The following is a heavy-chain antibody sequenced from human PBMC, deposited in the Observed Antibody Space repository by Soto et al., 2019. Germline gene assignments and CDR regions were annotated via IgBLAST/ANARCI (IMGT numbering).Heavy chain of an antibody. Sequence: EVQLLESGGGLVQPGGSLRLSCAASGFNFTAYAMSWVRQAPGKGLEWVSGLVGSGDPIFYAASVRGRFTVSRDNSKNTLFLQMSSLRADDTAIYYCAEDAIANNGIWEPFDMWGRGTGVTVSS. CDR1: GFNFTAYA. CDR2: LVGSGDPI. V-gene: IGHV3-23*01. CDR3: AEDAIANNGIWEPFDM. J-gene: IGHJ3*02. D-gene: IGHD2-8*01.